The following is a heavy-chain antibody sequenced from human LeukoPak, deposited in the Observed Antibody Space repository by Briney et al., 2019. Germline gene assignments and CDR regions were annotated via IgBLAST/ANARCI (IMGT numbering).Heavy chain of an antibody. J-gene: IGHJ3*02. D-gene: IGHD1-7*01. CDR1: GFTFSSYA. V-gene: IGHV3-23*01. Sequence: GGSLRLSCAASGFTFSSYAMSWVRQAPGKGLEWVSAISGSGGSTYYADSVKGRFTISRDNSKNTLYLQMNSLRAEDTAVYYCARDGRAYNWNYGDAFDIWGQGTMVTVSS. CDR3: ARDGRAYNWNYGDAFDI. CDR2: ISGSGGST.